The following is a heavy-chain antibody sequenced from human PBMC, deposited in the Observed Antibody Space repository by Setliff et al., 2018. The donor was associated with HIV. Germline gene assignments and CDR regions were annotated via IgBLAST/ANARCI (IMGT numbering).Heavy chain of an antibody. J-gene: IGHJ5*01. D-gene: IGHD3-10*01. CDR2: TIPMFGTA. V-gene: IGHV1-69*05. CDR3: VRTDYDSGKSVLDS. Sequence: SVKVSCKASGGTFGIYGISWVRQAPGQGLEWMGGTIPMFGTANYAQKFQGRVTITTDESTNTGYMELSSLTSEDTALYFCVRTDYDSGKSVLDSWGQGTLVTVSS. CDR1: GGTFGIYG.